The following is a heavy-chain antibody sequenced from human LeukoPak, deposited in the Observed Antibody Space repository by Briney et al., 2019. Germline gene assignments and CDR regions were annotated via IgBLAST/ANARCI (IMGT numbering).Heavy chain of an antibody. CDR1: GGSISSSSYY. Sequence: PSETLSLTCTVSGGSISSSSYYWGWIRQPPGKGLEWIGSIYYSGSTYYNPSLKSRVTISVDTSKNQFSLKLSSVTAADTAVYYCASDPYGDLAFDIWGQGTMVTVSS. CDR3: ASDPYGDLAFDI. D-gene: IGHD4-17*01. J-gene: IGHJ3*02. CDR2: IYYSGST. V-gene: IGHV4-39*07.